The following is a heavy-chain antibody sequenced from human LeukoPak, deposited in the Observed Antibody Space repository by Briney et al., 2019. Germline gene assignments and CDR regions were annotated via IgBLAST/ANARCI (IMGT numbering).Heavy chain of an antibody. V-gene: IGHV2-26*01. J-gene: IGHJ3*02. D-gene: IGHD3-22*01. Sequence: SGPTLVKPTETLTLTCTVSGFSLNNTTMGVSWIRQPPGKALEWLAHISSNDEKSKRKSLKNRVTISKDTSKSQVVLTMTNMDPADTATYYCARIATLSYDSSGYPTDAFDIWGQGTLVTVSS. CDR1: GFSLNNTTMG. CDR2: ISSNDEK. CDR3: ARIATLSYDSSGYPTDAFDI.